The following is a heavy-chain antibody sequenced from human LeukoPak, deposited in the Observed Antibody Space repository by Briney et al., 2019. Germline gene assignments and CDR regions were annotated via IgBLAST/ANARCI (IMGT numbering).Heavy chain of an antibody. Sequence: GSSVKVSCKASGYTFTSYDINWVRQATGQGLEWMGWMNPNSGNTGYAQKFQGRVTITRNTSISTAYMELSSLRSEDTAVYYCARNRYCSGGSCYSRAPRNWFDPWGQGTLVTVSS. CDR2: MNPNSGNT. J-gene: IGHJ5*02. D-gene: IGHD2-15*01. CDR3: ARNRYCSGGSCYSRAPRNWFDP. V-gene: IGHV1-8*03. CDR1: GYTFTSYD.